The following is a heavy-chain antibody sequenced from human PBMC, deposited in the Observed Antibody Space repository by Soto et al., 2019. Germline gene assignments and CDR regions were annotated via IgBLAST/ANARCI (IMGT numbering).Heavy chain of an antibody. CDR1: GFSVSGNY. Sequence: GRSLRLSCAGSGFSVSGNYMSWVRQAPGKGLEWVSIIYSGGGTYYADSVKGRFTISRDYAKNTLYLQMNSLRAEDTAVYYCARDRVQWGEAFDIWGQGTMVTVSS. V-gene: IGHV3-66*01. D-gene: IGHD6-19*01. CDR3: ARDRVQWGEAFDI. J-gene: IGHJ3*02. CDR2: IYSGGGT.